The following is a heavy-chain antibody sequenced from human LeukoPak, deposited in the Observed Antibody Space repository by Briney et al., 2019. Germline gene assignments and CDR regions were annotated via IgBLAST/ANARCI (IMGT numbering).Heavy chain of an antibody. CDR1: GFTFSNFA. D-gene: IGHD6-13*01. V-gene: IGHV3-33*01. J-gene: IGHJ4*02. Sequence: PGRSLRLSCAASGFTFSNFAMHWVRQAPGKGLEWVAVIWYDRSNKYYADSVKGRFTISRDNSKNTVYLQMDSLRAEDTAVYYCARDLSAAAAGFDYFDYWGQGTLVTVSS. CDR2: IWYDRSNK. CDR3: ARDLSAAAAGFDYFDY.